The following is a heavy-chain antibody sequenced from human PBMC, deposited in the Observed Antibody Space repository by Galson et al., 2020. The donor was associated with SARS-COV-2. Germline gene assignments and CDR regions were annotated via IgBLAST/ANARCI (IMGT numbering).Heavy chain of an antibody. V-gene: IGHV3-30*18. CDR3: AKDPSYPSFMIRGLTQDTFDI. CDR1: GFSFNNYG. D-gene: IGHD3-10*01. J-gene: IGHJ3*02. CDR2: ISYEGSKK. Sequence: GGSLRLSCAASGFSFNNYGMYWVRQAPGKGLEWVAAISYEGSKKFYADSVRGRFTISRDSSTNTLYLQMNSLRPEDTAVYYCAKDPSYPSFMIRGLTQDTFDIWGQGTKVTVSS.